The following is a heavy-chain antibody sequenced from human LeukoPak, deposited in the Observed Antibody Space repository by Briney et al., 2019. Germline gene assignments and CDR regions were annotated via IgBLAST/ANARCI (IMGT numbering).Heavy chain of an antibody. Sequence: GRSLRLSCAASGFTFSTYAMSWVRQAPGKGLECVSVISGSGGSTYYADSVKGRFTISRDNSKNTLYLQMNSLRAEDTAVYYCAKDRAKYSSSWPVFDYWGQGTLVTVSS. CDR2: ISGSGGST. CDR1: GFTFSTYA. CDR3: AKDRAKYSSSWPVFDY. J-gene: IGHJ4*02. V-gene: IGHV3-23*01. D-gene: IGHD6-13*01.